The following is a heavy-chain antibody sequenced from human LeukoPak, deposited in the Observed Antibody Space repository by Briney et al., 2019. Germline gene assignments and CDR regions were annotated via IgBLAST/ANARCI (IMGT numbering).Heavy chain of an antibody. V-gene: IGHV3-49*03. D-gene: IGHD2-8*01. CDR3: TRVRRYVLMVYAIKGFDY. CDR1: GFTFGDYA. J-gene: IGHJ4*02. CDR2: IRSKAYGGTT. Sequence: PGGSLRLSCTASGFTFGDYAMSWFRQAPGKGLEWVGFIRSKAYGGTTEYAASVKGRFTISRDDSKSIAYLQMNSLKTEDTAVYYRTRVRRYVLMVYAIKGFDYWGQGTLVTVSS.